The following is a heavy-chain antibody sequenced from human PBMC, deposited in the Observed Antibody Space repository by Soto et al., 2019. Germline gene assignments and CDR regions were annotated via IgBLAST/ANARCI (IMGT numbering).Heavy chain of an antibody. Sequence: PSETLSLTCAVYGGSFSGYYWSWIHQPPGKGLEWIGEINHSGSTNYNPSLKSRVTISVDTSKNQFSLKLSSVTAADTAVYYCARVDTMIVRVGAFDIWGQGTMVTVSS. D-gene: IGHD3-22*01. J-gene: IGHJ3*02. V-gene: IGHV4-34*01. CDR3: ARVDTMIVRVGAFDI. CDR2: INHSGST. CDR1: GGSFSGYY.